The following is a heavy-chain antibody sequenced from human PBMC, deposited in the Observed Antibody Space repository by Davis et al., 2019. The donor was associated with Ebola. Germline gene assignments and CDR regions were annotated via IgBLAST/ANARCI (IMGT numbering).Heavy chain of an antibody. D-gene: IGHD5-18*01. CDR2: IHYSGST. CDR3: ASRYSYGYWGRSDVDV. V-gene: IGHV4-39*01. J-gene: IGHJ6*02. CDR1: GGSIYSSTYY. Sequence: SETLSLTCTVSGGSIYSSTYYWGWIRQPPGMGLEWIGSIHYSGSTYYNPSLKSRVTISVDTSRNQFSLKLSSVTAADAAVYYCASRYSYGYWGRSDVDVWGQGTTVIVSS.